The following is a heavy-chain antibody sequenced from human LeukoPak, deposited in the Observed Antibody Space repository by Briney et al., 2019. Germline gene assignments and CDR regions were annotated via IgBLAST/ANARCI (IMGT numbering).Heavy chain of an antibody. Sequence: GGSLRLSCAASGFTFSSYGMHWVRQAPAKGLELVAFIRYDGSNKYYADSVKGRFTISRDNSKNTLYLQMNSLRAEDTAVYYCAKPTSGYSSSWNAFDIWGQGTVVTVSS. CDR3: AKPTSGYSSSWNAFDI. CDR2: IRYDGSNK. V-gene: IGHV3-30*02. D-gene: IGHD6-13*01. J-gene: IGHJ3*02. CDR1: GFTFSSYG.